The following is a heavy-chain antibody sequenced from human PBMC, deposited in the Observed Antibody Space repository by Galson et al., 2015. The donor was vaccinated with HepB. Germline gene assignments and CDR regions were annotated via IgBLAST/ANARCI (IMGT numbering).Heavy chain of an antibody. J-gene: IGHJ6*02. CDR2: ISWNRDFT. D-gene: IGHD2-21*01. CDR1: GFTFGDYA. V-gene: IGHV3-9*01. CDR3: VHELTYDCGPGTSVGVLDV. Sequence: SLRLSCAASGFTFGDYAMHWVRQVPGKGLEWVSGISWNRDFTGYADSVRGRFTISRDNARNSLYLQMNSLRSEDTALYYCVHELTYDCGPGTSVGVLDVWGQGTPVTVSS.